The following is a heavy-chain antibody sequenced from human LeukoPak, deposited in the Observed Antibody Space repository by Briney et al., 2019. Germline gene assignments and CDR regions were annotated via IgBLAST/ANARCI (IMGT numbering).Heavy chain of an antibody. CDR3: ARGSAFDYGFPDY. Sequence: PGGSLRLSCAASGFSVGSKYMSWVRQAPGKGLEWVSIIHSGVRTYYADSVKGRFAISRDNSQNTLYLQMNSLRVEDTAVYCCARGSAFDYGFPDYWGRGTLVTVSS. CDR1: GFSVGSKY. J-gene: IGHJ4*02. CDR2: IHSGVRT. D-gene: IGHD4-17*01. V-gene: IGHV3-53*01.